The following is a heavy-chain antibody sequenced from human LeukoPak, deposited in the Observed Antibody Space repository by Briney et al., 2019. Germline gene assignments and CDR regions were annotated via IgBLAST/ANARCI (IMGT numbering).Heavy chain of an antibody. J-gene: IGHJ4*02. V-gene: IGHV3-7*01. D-gene: IGHD2-2*01. CDR1: GFTFSSYW. Sequence: GGSLRLSCAASGFTFSSYWMSWVRQAPGKGLEWVANIKQDGSEKYYVDSVKGRFTISRDNAKNSLYLQMNSLRAEDTAVYYCARDHCSSTSCHSDYWGQGTLVTVSS. CDR3: ARDHCSSTSCHSDY. CDR2: IKQDGSEK.